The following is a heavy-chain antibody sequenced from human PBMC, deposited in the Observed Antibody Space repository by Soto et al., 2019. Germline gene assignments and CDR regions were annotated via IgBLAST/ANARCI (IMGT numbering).Heavy chain of an antibody. Sequence: SETLSLTCTVSGGSISTYYWSWIRQPPGKGLEWIGYIHYSGSTNYNPSLKSRVTISLDTSKIQFSLKLSSVTSADTAVYYCARAIWDRTLQIDYWGQGTLVTVSS. V-gene: IGHV4-59*01. CDR3: ARAIWDRTLQIDY. CDR2: IHYSGST. D-gene: IGHD1-26*01. CDR1: GGSISTYY. J-gene: IGHJ4*02.